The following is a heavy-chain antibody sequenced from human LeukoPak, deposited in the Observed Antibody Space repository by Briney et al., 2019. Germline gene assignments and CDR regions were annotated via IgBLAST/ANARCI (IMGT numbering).Heavy chain of an antibody. CDR2: INHSGST. V-gene: IGHV4-34*01. D-gene: IGHD4-17*01. J-gene: IGHJ4*02. CDR3: ARGPSSRSTVTTSHIDY. Sequence: YXSWIRXPPGKGLEGIGEINHSGSTNYNPSLKSRVTISVDTSKNQFSLKLSSVTAADTAVYYCARGPSSRSTVTTSHIDYWGQGTLVTVSS. CDR1: Y.